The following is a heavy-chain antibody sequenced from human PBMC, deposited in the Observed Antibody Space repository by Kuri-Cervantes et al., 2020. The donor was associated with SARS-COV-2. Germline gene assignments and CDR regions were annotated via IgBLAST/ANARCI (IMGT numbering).Heavy chain of an antibody. CDR2: VSGKANNYAK. J-gene: IGHJ4*02. CDR1: GFLFSGSA. V-gene: IGHV3-73*01. Sequence: GGSLRLSCEVSGFLFSGSAIHWVRQGSGKGLEWVGRVSGKANNYAKAYAASVKGRFTISRDDSKNIAYLEMISLKTEDIAVYYCTTLIDYWGQGALVTVSS. CDR3: TTLIDY.